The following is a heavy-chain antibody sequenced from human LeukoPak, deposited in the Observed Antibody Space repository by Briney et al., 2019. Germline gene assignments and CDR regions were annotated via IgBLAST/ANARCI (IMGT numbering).Heavy chain of an antibody. V-gene: IGHV4-59*01. Sequence: SETLSLTCTVSGGSISTFYWSWIRQPPGKGLEWIGYIYYSGSTNYNPSLKSRVTISVDTSKNQFSLKLSSVTAADTAVYYCAREDCTNGVCDDAFDIWGQGTMVTVSS. D-gene: IGHD2-8*01. CDR1: GGSISTFY. CDR3: AREDCTNGVCDDAFDI. J-gene: IGHJ3*02. CDR2: IYYSGST.